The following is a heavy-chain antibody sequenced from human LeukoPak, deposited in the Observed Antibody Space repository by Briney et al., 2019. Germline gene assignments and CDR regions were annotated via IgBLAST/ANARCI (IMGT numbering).Heavy chain of an antibody. J-gene: IGHJ4*02. V-gene: IGHV4-34*01. CDR3: ARATTVEMATISGDYFDY. CDR2: INHSGST. Sequence: SETLSLTCAVYGGSFSGYYWSWIRQPPGKGLEWIGEINHSGSTNYNPSLKSRVTISVDTSKNQFSLKLSSVTAADTAVYYCARATTVEMATISGDYFDYWGQGTLVTLSS. D-gene: IGHD5-12*01. CDR1: GGSFSGYY.